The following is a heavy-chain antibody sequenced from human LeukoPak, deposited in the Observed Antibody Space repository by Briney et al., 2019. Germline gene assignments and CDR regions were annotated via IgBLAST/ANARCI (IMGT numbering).Heavy chain of an antibody. CDR2: MNPNSGNT. CDR1: GGTFSSYA. V-gene: IGHV1-8*02. CDR3: ALWSKHIAADDWFDP. Sequence: ASVKVSCKASGGTFSSYAINWVRQATGQGLEWMGWMNPNSGNTGYAQKFQGRVTMTRNTSISTAYMELSSLRSEDTAVYYCALWSKHIAADDWFDPWGQGTLVTVSS. D-gene: IGHD6-13*01. J-gene: IGHJ5*02.